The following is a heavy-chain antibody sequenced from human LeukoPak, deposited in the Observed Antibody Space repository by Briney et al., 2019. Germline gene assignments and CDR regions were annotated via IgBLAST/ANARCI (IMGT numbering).Heavy chain of an antibody. J-gene: IGHJ3*02. CDR2: ISTSGSYI. V-gene: IGHV3-21*01. CDR3: ARDHAYAFDI. CDR1: GFTFDDYG. D-gene: IGHD2-2*01. Sequence: GGSLRLFCAASGFTFDDYGMHWVRQAPGKGLEWVSTISTSGSYIYYADSVKGRFTISRDNAKNSLYLQMNSLRAEDTAVYYCARDHAYAFDIWGQGTMVTVSS.